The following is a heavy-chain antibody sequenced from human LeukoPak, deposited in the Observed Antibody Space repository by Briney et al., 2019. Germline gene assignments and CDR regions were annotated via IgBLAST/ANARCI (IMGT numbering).Heavy chain of an antibody. J-gene: IGHJ6*02. CDR2: ISAYNGNT. V-gene: IGHV1-18*01. CDR3: ASARIAAAGSYYYYGMDV. D-gene: IGHD6-13*01. Sequence: ASVKVSCKASGYTFTSYGISWVRQAPGQGLEWMGWISAYNGNTNYAQKLQGRVTMTTDTSTSTAYMELSSLRSEDTAVYYCASARIAAAGSYYYYGMDVWGQGTTVTVSS. CDR1: GYTFTSYG.